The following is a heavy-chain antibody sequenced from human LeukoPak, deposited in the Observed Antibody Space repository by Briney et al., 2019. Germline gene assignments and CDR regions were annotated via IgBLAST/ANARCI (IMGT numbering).Heavy chain of an antibody. CDR3: ARRNYGSGTYYLYFDY. CDR1: GGSISSSSYY. Sequence: SETLSLTCTVSGGSISSSSYYWGWIRQPPGKGLEWIGSIYYSGSTYYNPSLKSRVTISVDTSKNQFSLELSSVTAADTAVYYCARRNYGSGTYYLYFDYWGQGTLVTVSS. J-gene: IGHJ4*02. V-gene: IGHV4-39*01. D-gene: IGHD3-10*01. CDR2: IYYSGST.